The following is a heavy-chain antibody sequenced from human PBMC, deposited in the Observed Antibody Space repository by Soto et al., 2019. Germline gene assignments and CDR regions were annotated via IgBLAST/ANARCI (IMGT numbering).Heavy chain of an antibody. D-gene: IGHD2-21*02. CDR2: ISSSSSYI. CDR1: GFTFSIYS. J-gene: IGHJ6*02. V-gene: IGHV3-21*01. Sequence: PGGSLRLSCAASGFTFSIYSMNWVRHAPGKGLEWVSSISSSSSYIYYADSVKGRFTISRDNAKNSLYLQMNSLRAEDTAVYYCARELRKYYYYGMDVWGQGTTVTVSS. CDR3: ARELRKYYYYGMDV.